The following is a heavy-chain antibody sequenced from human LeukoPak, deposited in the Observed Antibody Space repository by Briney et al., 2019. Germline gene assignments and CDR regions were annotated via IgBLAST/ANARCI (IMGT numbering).Heavy chain of an antibody. CDR1: GGSISSSNW. CDR2: IYHSGST. D-gene: IGHD3-9*01. J-gene: IGHJ5*02. V-gene: IGHV4-4*02. Sequence: PSGTLSLTCAVSGGSISSSNWWSWVRQPPGKGLEWIGEIYHSGSTNYNPSLKSRVTISVDKSKNQFSLKLSSVTAADTAVYYCARGHARYFDWLLFGCWFDPWGQGTLVTVSS. CDR3: ARGHARYFDWLLFGCWFDP.